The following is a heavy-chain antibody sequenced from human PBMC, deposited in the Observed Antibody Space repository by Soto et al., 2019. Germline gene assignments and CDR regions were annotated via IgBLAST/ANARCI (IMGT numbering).Heavy chain of an antibody. CDR3: VRSSGSQPRAGWFDP. V-gene: IGHV3-9*01. Sequence: EVQLVESGGGLAQPGWSRRLSCAASGFNFDDHAMHWVRQTPGNGLEWVSGISWNSVTINYADSIKGRFTISRDNAKRTLYLQMNNLRPADTAMYFCVRSSGSQPRAGWFDPWGQGTLVTVS. CDR2: ISWNSVTI. CDR1: GFNFDDHA. D-gene: IGHD1-26*01. J-gene: IGHJ5*02.